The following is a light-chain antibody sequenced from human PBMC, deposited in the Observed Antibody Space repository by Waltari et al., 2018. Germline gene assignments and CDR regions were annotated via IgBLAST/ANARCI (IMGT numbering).Light chain of an antibody. CDR3: QQYNSYSRT. Sequence: DIQMTQSPSTLSASVGDRVTITCRASQSLSSWLAWYQQKPGKAPKRLIYKASNLESGVPSRFSGTGSGTEFTLTISSLQPDDFATYYCQQYNSYSRTFGQGTKVEIE. CDR2: KAS. J-gene: IGKJ1*01. V-gene: IGKV1-5*03. CDR1: QSLSSW.